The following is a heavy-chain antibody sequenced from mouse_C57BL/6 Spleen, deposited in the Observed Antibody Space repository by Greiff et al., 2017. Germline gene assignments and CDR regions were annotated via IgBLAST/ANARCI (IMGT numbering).Heavy chain of an antibody. D-gene: IGHD1-1*01. CDR3: ARGITTDFDY. CDR1: GYTFTSYW. Sequence: VQLQQSGAELVRPGSSVKLSCKASGYTFTSYWMHWVKQRPIQGLEWIGNIDPSDSETHYNQKFKDKATLTVDKSSSTAYMQLSSLTSEDSAVYYCARGITTDFDYWGQGTTLTVFS. J-gene: IGHJ2*01. V-gene: IGHV1-52*01. CDR2: IDPSDSET.